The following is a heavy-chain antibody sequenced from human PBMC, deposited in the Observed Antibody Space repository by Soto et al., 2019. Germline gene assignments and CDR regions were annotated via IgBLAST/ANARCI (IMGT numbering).Heavy chain of an antibody. CDR3: ARVASGSYDWFDP. CDR2: INTDGSRT. Sequence: GGSLRLSCAASKFTFSRYWMHWVRQTPGKGLMWVSRINTDGSRTTYADSVKGRFTISRDNAKNTVFLYMNSLRVEDMAVYYCARVASGSYDWFDPWGQGTLVTVSS. CDR1: KFTFSRYW. V-gene: IGHV3-74*03. D-gene: IGHD1-26*01. J-gene: IGHJ5*02.